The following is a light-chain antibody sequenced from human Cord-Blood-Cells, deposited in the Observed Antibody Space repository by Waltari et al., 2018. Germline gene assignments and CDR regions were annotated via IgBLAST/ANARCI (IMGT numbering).Light chain of an antibody. CDR1: PSVLYSSNNKNY. J-gene: IGKJ4*01. CDR2: WAS. V-gene: IGKV4-1*01. Sequence: DIVMTQSPDSLAVSLGERATIKCKSSPSVLYSSNNKNYLAWYQQKPGQPPKLLIYWASTRESGVPDRFSGSGSGTDFTLTISSLQAEDVAVYYCQQYYSTLALTFGGGTKVEIK. CDR3: QQYYSTLALT.